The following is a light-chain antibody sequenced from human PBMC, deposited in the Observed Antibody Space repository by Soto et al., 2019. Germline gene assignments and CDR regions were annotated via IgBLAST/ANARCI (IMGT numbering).Light chain of an antibody. CDR3: CSSAPESTYV. CDR1: NSDVRAYNS. J-gene: IGLJ1*01. V-gene: IGLV2-23*01. CDR2: KGT. Sequence: QSALAHPASVSGSPGQTITIYCTGTNSDVRAYNSVSWYQQHPHKAPQVIIYKGTQRPSGVSNRFSGSTSGNAASLTISGLQADDEADYFCCSSAPESTYVFGSGTKVTVL.